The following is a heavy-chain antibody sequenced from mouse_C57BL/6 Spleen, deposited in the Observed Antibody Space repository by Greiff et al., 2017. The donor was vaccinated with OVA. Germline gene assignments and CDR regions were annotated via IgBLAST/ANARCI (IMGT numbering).Heavy chain of an antibody. V-gene: IGHV1-26*01. Sequence: VQPQQSGPELVKPGASVKISCKASGYTFTDYYMNWVKQSHGKSLEWIGDINPNNGGTSYNQKFKGKATLTVDKSSSTAYMELRSLTSEDSAVYYCARFYGYYAMDYWGQGTSVTVSS. CDR3: ARFYGYYAMDY. J-gene: IGHJ4*01. D-gene: IGHD1-1*01. CDR1: GYTFTDYY. CDR2: INPNNGGT.